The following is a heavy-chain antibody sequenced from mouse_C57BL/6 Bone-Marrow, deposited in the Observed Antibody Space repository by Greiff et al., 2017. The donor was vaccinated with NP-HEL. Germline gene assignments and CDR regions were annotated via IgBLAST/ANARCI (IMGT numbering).Heavy chain of an antibody. Sequence: EVKLMESGGGLVQPGGSLSLSCAASGFTFTDYYMSWVRQPPGKALEWLGFIRNKANGYTTEYSASVKGRFTISRDNSQSILYIQMNALRAEDSATYYCARRYYGSSSYAMDYWGQGTSVTVSS. CDR3: ARRYYGSSSYAMDY. J-gene: IGHJ4*01. CDR2: IRNKANGYTT. CDR1: GFTFTDYY. V-gene: IGHV7-3*01. D-gene: IGHD1-1*01.